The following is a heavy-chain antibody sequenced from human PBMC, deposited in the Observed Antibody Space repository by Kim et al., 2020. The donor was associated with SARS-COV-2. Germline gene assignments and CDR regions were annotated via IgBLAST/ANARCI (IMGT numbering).Heavy chain of an antibody. CDR1: GFTFSSYG. CDR3: AKDFGPESPFYGMDV. J-gene: IGHJ6*02. CDR2: ISYDGSNK. D-gene: IGHD3-3*01. V-gene: IGHV3-30*18. Sequence: GSLRLSCAASGFTFSSYGMHWVRQAPGKGLEWVAVISYDGSNKYYADSVKGRFTISRDNSKNTLYLQMNSLRAEDTAVYYCAKDFGPESPFYGMDVWGQGTTVTVSS.